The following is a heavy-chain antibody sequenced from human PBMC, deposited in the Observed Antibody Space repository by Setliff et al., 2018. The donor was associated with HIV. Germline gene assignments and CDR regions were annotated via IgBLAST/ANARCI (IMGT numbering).Heavy chain of an antibody. CDR3: AKDAYGSGSYYRYYYYYMDV. CDR1: GFTFSSYA. Sequence: PGESLKISCAASGFTFSSYAMSWVRQAPGKGLEWVSAISGSGGSTYYADSVKGRFTISRDNSKNTLYLQMNSLRAEDTAVYYCAKDAYGSGSYYRYYYYYMDVWGKGTTVTVSS. V-gene: IGHV3-23*01. CDR2: ISGSGGST. J-gene: IGHJ6*03. D-gene: IGHD3-10*01.